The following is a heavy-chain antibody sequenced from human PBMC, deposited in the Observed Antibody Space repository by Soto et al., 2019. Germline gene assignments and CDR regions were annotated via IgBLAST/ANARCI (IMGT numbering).Heavy chain of an antibody. CDR3: ATETTPANYYGIDV. CDR2: ISGSGGST. Sequence: EVQLLESGGGLVQPGGSLRLSCAASGFTFSSYAMSWVRQAPGKGLEWVSAISGSGGSTYYADSVKGRFTISRDNSKNTLYMQMNSLRAEDTAVYYCATETTPANYYGIDVWGQGTTVTVSS. D-gene: IGHD4-4*01. CDR1: GFTFSSYA. J-gene: IGHJ6*02. V-gene: IGHV3-23*01.